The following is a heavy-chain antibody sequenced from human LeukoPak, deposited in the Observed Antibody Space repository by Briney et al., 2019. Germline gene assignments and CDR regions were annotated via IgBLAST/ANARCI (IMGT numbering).Heavy chain of an antibody. D-gene: IGHD6-13*01. Sequence: SETLSLTCTVSGGSISSYYWSWIRQPPGKGLEWIGYIYYSGSTNYNPSLKSRVTISVDTSKNQFSLKLSSVTAADTAVYYCAREVTGYSSTLGWFDPWGQGTLVTVSS. CDR1: GGSISSYY. CDR2: IYYSGST. CDR3: AREVTGYSSTLGWFDP. J-gene: IGHJ5*02. V-gene: IGHV4-59*01.